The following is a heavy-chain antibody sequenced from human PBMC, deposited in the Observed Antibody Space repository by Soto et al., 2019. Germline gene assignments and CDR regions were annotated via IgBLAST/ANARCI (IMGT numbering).Heavy chain of an antibody. CDR1: GGSVSSGSYY. Sequence: KPSETLSLTCTVSGGSVSSGSYYWSWIRQPPGKGLEWIGYIYYSGSTNYNPSLKSRVTICVYTSKNQFSLKLSSVTTADTAVYYCARLGGRGVAGTAAGIDYWGQGALVTVSS. D-gene: IGHD6-19*01. CDR3: ARLGGRGVAGTAAGIDY. V-gene: IGHV4-61*01. J-gene: IGHJ4*02. CDR2: IYYSGST.